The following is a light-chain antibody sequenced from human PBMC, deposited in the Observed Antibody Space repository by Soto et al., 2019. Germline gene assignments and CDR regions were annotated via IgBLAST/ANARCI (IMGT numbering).Light chain of an antibody. CDR3: QQYGSSPWT. CDR2: GAS. Sequence: EIVLTQSPGTLSLSPGERATLSCRASQSVSSSYLAWYQQKPGQAPRLLIYGASSRVTVIPDRFSGSGSGTDFTLTITRLEPEDFAVYYCQQYGSSPWTFGQGTKVDIK. J-gene: IGKJ1*01. CDR1: QSVSSSY. V-gene: IGKV3-20*01.